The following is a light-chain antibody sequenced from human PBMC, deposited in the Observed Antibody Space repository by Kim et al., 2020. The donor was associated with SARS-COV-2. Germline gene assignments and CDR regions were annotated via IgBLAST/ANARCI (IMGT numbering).Light chain of an antibody. Sequence: GEKVSCSCSGSSANIGTNYVSWYQQFPGRAPKLLIYDSNKRPSGVPDRFSGSKSGTSATLGITGLQPGDEADYYCSTWDGRLSAGVFGTGTKVTVL. CDR3: STWDGRLSAGV. CDR2: DSN. V-gene: IGLV1-51*01. CDR1: SANIGTNY. J-gene: IGLJ1*01.